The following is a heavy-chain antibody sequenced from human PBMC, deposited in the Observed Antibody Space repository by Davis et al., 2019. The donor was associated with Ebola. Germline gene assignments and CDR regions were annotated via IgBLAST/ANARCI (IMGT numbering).Heavy chain of an antibody. Sequence: ETLSLTCTVSGGSISSSSYYWGWIRQPPGKGLEWVSAISGSGGSTYYADSVKGRFTISRDNAKNSLYLQMNSLRAEDTALYYCAKRDVVVANAFEIWGQGTMVTVSS. CDR1: GGSISSSSYY. V-gene: IGHV3-23*01. CDR3: AKRDVVVANAFEI. D-gene: IGHD2-15*01. J-gene: IGHJ3*02. CDR2: ISGSGGST.